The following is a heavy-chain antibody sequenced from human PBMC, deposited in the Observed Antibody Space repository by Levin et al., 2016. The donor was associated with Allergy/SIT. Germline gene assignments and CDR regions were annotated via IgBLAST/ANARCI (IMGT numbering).Heavy chain of an antibody. CDR2: INAGNGNT. V-gene: IGHV1-3*01. D-gene: IGHD5-18*01. Sequence: ASVKVSCKASGYTFTSYAMHWVRQAPGQRLEWMGWINAGNGNTKYSQKFQGRVTITRDTSASTAYMELSSLRSEDTAVYYCARAGGYSYGYGDYWGQGTLVTVSS. J-gene: IGHJ4*02. CDR1: GYTFTSYA. CDR3: ARAGGYSYGYGDY.